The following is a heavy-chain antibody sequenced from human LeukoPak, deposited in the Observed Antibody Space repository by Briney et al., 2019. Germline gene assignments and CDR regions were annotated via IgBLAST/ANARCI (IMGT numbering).Heavy chain of an antibody. D-gene: IGHD2-2*01. CDR2: VYYTGST. CDR3: ARRCSSASCSFDY. V-gene: IGHV4-59*08. Sequence: ETLSLTCTVSGGSINTFYWSWIRQPLGKGLEWIGYVYYTGSTNYNPSLKSRVTISVDTSTNQFSLKLSSVTAADTAVYYCARRCSSASCSFDYWGQGTLVTVSS. J-gene: IGHJ4*02. CDR1: GGSINTFY.